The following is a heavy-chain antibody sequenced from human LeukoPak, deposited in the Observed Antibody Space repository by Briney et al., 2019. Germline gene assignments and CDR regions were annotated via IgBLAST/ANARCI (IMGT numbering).Heavy chain of an antibody. D-gene: IGHD1-26*01. V-gene: IGHV3-23*01. CDR3: AARLTGSYFDY. CDR2: ISGSGTGT. Sequence: GGSLRLSCAASGFTFSSYWMNWVRQAPGKGLEWVSGISGSGTGTYYADSVNGRFTISRDNSKNTLFLQMSSLRAEDTAVYYCAARLTGSYFDYWGQGTLVTVSS. J-gene: IGHJ4*02. CDR1: GFTFSSYW.